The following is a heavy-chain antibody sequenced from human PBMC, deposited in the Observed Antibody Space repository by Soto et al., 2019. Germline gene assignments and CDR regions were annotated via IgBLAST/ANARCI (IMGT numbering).Heavy chain of an antibody. Sequence: QVQLQESGPGLVKPSETLSLTCSVSGDSLTSYYWTWVRQPPGKGLEWIGYIYYTGKTNYNPSLKSRVTISMYLSKNQFSLELRSLTAADTAVYYCARIILTGYYGLEPWGQGTLVIVSA. CDR2: IYYTGKT. CDR1: GDSLTSYY. J-gene: IGHJ5*02. CDR3: ARIILTGYYGLEP. V-gene: IGHV4-59*01. D-gene: IGHD3-9*01.